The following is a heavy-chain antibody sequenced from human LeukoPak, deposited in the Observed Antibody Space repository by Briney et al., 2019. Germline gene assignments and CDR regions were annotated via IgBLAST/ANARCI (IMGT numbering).Heavy chain of an antibody. CDR3: ARDSGYGGTYYWYFDL. D-gene: IGHD3-22*01. Sequence: GGSLRLSCAASGFTFSSYAMSWVRQAPGKGLEWVSAISGSGGSTYYADSVKGRFTISRDNSKNTVYLQMNSLRAEDTAVYYCARDSGYGGTYYWYFDLWGRGTLVSVSS. CDR1: GFTFSSYA. CDR2: ISGSGGST. V-gene: IGHV3-23*01. J-gene: IGHJ2*01.